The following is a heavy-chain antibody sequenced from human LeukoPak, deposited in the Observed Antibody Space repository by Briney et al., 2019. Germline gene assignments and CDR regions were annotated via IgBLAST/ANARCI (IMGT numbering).Heavy chain of an antibody. CDR3: ARGSSGWRSGGDY. Sequence: PGGSLRLSXAASGFTFDDYGMSWVRQTPGKGLEWVSSISSSSSYIYYADSVKGRFTISRDNAKNSLYLQMNSLRAEDTAVYYCARGSSGWRSGGDYWGQGTLVTVSS. CDR1: GFTFDDYG. V-gene: IGHV3-21*01. CDR2: ISSSSSYI. J-gene: IGHJ4*02. D-gene: IGHD6-19*01.